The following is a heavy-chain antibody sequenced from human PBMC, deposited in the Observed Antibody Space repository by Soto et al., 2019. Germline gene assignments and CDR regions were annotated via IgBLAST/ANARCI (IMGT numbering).Heavy chain of an antibody. V-gene: IGHV4-61*01. CDR3: TRGGDAYKNGH. D-gene: IGHD2-21*01. Sequence: PQALSLTSTCPGGSVNIGTYYWRWIRQPPGKGLEWIGFIHYSGSTNYNPSLKSRVTMSVDTSKNQFSLKLTSVNAADTAVYYCTRGGDAYKNGHWGQGTLVTVS. J-gene: IGHJ4*02. CDR2: IHYSGST. CDR1: GGSVNIGTYY.